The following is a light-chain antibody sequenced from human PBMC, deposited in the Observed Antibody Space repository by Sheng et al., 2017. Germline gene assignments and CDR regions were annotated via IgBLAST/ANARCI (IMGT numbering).Light chain of an antibody. J-gene: IGKJ3*01. CDR3: QQSYSTLT. CDR2: AAS. V-gene: IGKV1-39*01. Sequence: DIQMTQSPSSLSASVGDRVIITCRASQSISSYLNWYQQKPGKAPKLLIYAASSLQSGVPSRFSGSGFGTDFTLTISSLQPEDFATYYCQQSYSTLTFGPGTKVDIK. CDR1: QSISSY.